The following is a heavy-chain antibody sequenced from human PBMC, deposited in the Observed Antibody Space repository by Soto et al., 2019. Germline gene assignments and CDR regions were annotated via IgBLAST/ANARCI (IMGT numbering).Heavy chain of an antibody. CDR2: IRSKANSYAT. V-gene: IGHV3-73*01. CDR1: GFTFSGSA. Sequence: GGSLRLSCAASGFTFSGSAMHWVRQASGKGLEWVGRIRSKANSYATAYAASVKGRFTISRDDSKNTAYLQMNSLKTEDTAVYYCTSGVAARPGWFDPWGQGTLVTVSS. D-gene: IGHD6-6*01. J-gene: IGHJ5*02. CDR3: TSGVAARPGWFDP.